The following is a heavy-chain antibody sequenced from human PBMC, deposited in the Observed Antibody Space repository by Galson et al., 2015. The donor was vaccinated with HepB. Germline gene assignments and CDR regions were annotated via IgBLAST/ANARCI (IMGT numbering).Heavy chain of an antibody. CDR3: ARPTKAYCSGGSCSPFDY. Sequence: SVKVSCKASGYTFTSYGISWVRQAPGRGLEWMGWISAYNGNTNYAQKLQGRVTMTTDTSTSTAYMELRSLRSDDTAVYYCARPTKAYCSGGSCSPFDYWGQGTLVTVSS. J-gene: IGHJ4*02. D-gene: IGHD2-15*01. V-gene: IGHV1-18*01. CDR1: GYTFTSYG. CDR2: ISAYNGNT.